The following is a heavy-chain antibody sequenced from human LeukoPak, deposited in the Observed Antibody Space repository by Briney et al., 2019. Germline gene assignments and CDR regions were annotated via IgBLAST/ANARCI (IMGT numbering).Heavy chain of an antibody. CDR3: VGAETSVGYFDY. V-gene: IGHV7-4-1*02. CDR1: GYTSTSEP. CDR2: GSTTTGNP. Sequence: APVRVSAKAPGYTSTSEPINWVRQAPGKGRQWMGWGSTTTGNPTYAQGFTGRFVFSFDTSVSTAYLQISSLKAEDTAVYYCVGAETSVGYFDYWGQGTLVTVSS. J-gene: IGHJ4*02. D-gene: IGHD4-23*01.